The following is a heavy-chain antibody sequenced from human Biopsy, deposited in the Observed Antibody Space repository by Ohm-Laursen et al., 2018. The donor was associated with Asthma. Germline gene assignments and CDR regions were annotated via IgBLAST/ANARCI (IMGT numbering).Heavy chain of an antibody. J-gene: IGHJ2*01. CDR2: IYFSGRT. V-gene: IGHV4-39*02. CDR3: ARAVSSSSYWYFDL. Sequence: SDTLSLTCIVSGDAMGTSGSYWGWIRQSPGKGLEWIGGIYFSGRTYYNPSLESRVTISADTSKNHFSLKVPSVTAADTAVYYCARAVSSSSYWYFDLWGRGDLVTVSS. CDR1: GDAMGTSGSY. D-gene: IGHD6-6*01.